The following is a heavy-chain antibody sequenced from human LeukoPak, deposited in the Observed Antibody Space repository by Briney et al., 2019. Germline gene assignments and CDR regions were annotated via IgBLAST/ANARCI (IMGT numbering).Heavy chain of an antibody. CDR2: IYSGGST. Sequence: SGGSLRLSCAASGFSFSDYYMSWIRQAPGEGLEWVSVIYSGGSTYYADSVKGRFTISRDNSKNTLYLQMNSLRAEDTAVYYCARDRQSRGSLGFDYWGQGALVIVSS. V-gene: IGHV3-66*01. CDR1: GFSFSDYY. D-gene: IGHD3-22*01. J-gene: IGHJ4*02. CDR3: ARDRQSRGSLGFDY.